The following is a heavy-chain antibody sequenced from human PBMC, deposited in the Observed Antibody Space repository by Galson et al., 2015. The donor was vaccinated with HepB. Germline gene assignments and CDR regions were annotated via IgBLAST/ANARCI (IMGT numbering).Heavy chain of an antibody. Sequence: ETLSLTCVVSGDSITNHHWWSWVRQPPGKGLEWIGEIHHSGSTNYNQSLKSRVTISVDKSKNQFSLRLNSVTAADTAVYYCARNGVYSLDYWGQGTLVTASS. CDR2: IHHSGST. CDR1: GDSITNHHW. V-gene: IGHV4-4*02. D-gene: IGHD4-17*01. CDR3: ARNGVYSLDY. J-gene: IGHJ4*02.